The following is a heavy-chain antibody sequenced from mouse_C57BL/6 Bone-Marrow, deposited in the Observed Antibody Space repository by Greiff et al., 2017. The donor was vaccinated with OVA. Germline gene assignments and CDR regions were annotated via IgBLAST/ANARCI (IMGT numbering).Heavy chain of an antibody. CDR1: GYTFTSYW. CDR3: ARLGY. Sequence: VQLQQPGTELVKPGASVKLSCKASGYTFTSYWMHWVKQRPGQGLEWIGNLNPSNGGTNYTEKFKSKATLTVDKSSSTAYMQLSSLTSEDSAVYYCARLGYWGQGTTLTVSS. V-gene: IGHV1-53*01. CDR2: LNPSNGGT. J-gene: IGHJ2*01.